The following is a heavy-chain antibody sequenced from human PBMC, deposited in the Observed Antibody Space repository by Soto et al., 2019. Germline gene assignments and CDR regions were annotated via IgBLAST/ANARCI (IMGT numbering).Heavy chain of an antibody. V-gene: IGHV1-2*04. D-gene: IGHD2-21*01. CDR3: VAKSGDFDY. Sequence: ASVKVSCKASGYTFTSYDINWVRQAPGQGLEWMGWINPNSGGTNYAQKFQGWVTMTRDTSISTAYMELSRLRSDDTAVYYCVAKSGDFDYWGKGTLVTVSS. J-gene: IGHJ4*02. CDR1: GYTFTSYD. CDR2: INPNSGGT.